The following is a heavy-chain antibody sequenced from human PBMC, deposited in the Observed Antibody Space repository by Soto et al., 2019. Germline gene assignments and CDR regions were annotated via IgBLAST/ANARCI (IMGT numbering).Heavy chain of an antibody. CDR2: MSHSGGT. D-gene: IGHD1-1*01. Sequence: QVQLQQWGAGLLKPSETLSLTCAVYGGSVSSSSNYYWSWIRQPPGKGLEWIGEMSHSGGTHFNPSLQTRVTISVDTSKNQWSLKMCSVTAADTALYYCARVERGTATTVVDAFDIWGPGTMVTVSS. V-gene: IGHV4-34*01. J-gene: IGHJ3*02. CDR1: GGSVSSSSNYY. CDR3: ARVERGTATTVVDAFDI.